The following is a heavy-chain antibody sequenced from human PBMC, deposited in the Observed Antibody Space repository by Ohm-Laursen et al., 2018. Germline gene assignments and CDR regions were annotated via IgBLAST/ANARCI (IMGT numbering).Heavy chain of an antibody. J-gene: IGHJ4*02. V-gene: IGHV1-58*02. CDR2: IVVGSGNT. CDR3: AKDFKQQLEGVDY. CDR1: GFTFTSSA. Sequence: SVKVSCKASGFTFTSSAMQWVRQARGQRLEWIGWIVVGSGNTNYAQKFQERVTITRDMSTSTAYMELSSLRSEDTALYYCAKDFKQQLEGVDYWGQGTLVTVSS. D-gene: IGHD6-13*01.